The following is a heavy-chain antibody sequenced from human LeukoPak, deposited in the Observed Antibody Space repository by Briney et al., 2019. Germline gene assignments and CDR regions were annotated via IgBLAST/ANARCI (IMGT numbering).Heavy chain of an antibody. D-gene: IGHD5-18*01. CDR3: ARGYSYGVFDY. CDR2: ISYDGSNK. Sequence: AGSLRLSCAASGFTFSSYAMHWVRQAPGKGLEWVAVISYDGSNKYYADSVKGRFTISRDNSKNTLYLQMNSLRAEDTAVYYCARGYSYGVFDYWGQGTLVTVSS. J-gene: IGHJ4*02. CDR1: GFTFSSYA. V-gene: IGHV3-30*04.